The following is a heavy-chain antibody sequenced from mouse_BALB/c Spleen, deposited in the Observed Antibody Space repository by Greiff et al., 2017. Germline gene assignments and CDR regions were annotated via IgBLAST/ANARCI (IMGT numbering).Heavy chain of an antibody. J-gene: IGHJ3*01. CDR3: TIYYGNYAAY. Sequence: VQLQQSGTVLARPGASVKMSCKASGYTFTSYWMHWVKQRPGQGLEWIGAIYPGNSDTSYNQKFKGKAKLTAVTSTSTAYMELSSLTNEDSAVDYCTIYYGNYAAYWGQGTLVTVSA. D-gene: IGHD2-1*01. CDR2: IYPGNSDT. V-gene: IGHV1-5*01. CDR1: GYTFTSYW.